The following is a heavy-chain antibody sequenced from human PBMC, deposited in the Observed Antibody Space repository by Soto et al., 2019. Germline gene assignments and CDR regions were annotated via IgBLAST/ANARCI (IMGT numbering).Heavy chain of an antibody. CDR2: MNPNNGNA. CDR3: ARRKERSGPYYLDL. V-gene: IGHV1-8*01. CDR1: GYTFSTND. J-gene: IGHJ4*02. Sequence: GASVKVSCKASGYTFSTNDFAWVRQATGQGLEWMGWMNPNNGNAGFAQQFRGRVTMTRNTSITTAYMELSSLRTDDTAVYYCARRKERSGPYYLDLWGQGTPVTVSS.